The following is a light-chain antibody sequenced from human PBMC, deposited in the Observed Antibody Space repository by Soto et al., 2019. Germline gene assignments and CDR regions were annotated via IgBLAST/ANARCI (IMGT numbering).Light chain of an antibody. Sequence: DLQLTQSPSFLSASVGDRVTITCRASQGINSHLAWYQQGPGKAPKLLVYAASTLQSGVPSSVIGSASGTEFPLTISSLQTEEFATYYCHQVSGYPLNFGGGTKVDIK. CDR2: AAS. J-gene: IGKJ4*01. CDR3: HQVSGYPLN. CDR1: QGINSH. V-gene: IGKV1-9*01.